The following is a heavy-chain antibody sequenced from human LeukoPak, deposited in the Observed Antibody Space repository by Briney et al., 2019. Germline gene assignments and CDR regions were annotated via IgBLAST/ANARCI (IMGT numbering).Heavy chain of an antibody. V-gene: IGHV3-11*01. CDR1: GFTFSDYY. CDR2: ISSSGSTI. CDR3: ARRAGAYSHPYDY. Sequence: AGGSLRLSCAASGFTFSDYYMSWIRQAPGKGLEWVSYISSSGSTIYYVDSVKGRFTISRDNSKNTLYLQMNSLRAGDMAVYYCARRAGAYSHPYDYWGQGTLVTVSS. D-gene: IGHD4/OR15-4a*01. J-gene: IGHJ4*02.